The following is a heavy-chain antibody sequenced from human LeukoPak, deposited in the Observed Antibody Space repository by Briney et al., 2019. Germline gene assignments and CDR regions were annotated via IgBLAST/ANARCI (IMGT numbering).Heavy chain of an antibody. V-gene: IGHV4-39*07. D-gene: IGHD4-23*01. Sequence: SETLSLTCTVSGGSISGSSYYWGWIRQPPGKGLEWIGSIYYSGSTYYNPSLKSRVTISVDTSKNQFSLKLSSVTAADTAVYYCARDRGTTVANEGDFDYWGQGTLVTVSS. J-gene: IGHJ4*02. CDR2: IYYSGST. CDR3: ARDRGTTVANEGDFDY. CDR1: GGSISGSSYY.